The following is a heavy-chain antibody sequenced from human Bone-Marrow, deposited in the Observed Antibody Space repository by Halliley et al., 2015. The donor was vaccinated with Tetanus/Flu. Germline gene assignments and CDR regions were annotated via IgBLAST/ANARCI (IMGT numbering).Heavy chain of an antibody. CDR3: ARNFGERYCFDH. Sequence: WVSVVSDSGDSTDYADSVKGPFTISRDYFKNTLYLQMNSLRAEDTAVYYCARNFGERYCFDHWGQGTLVTVSS. CDR2: VSDSGDST. D-gene: IGHD3-3*01. V-gene: IGHV3-23*01. J-gene: IGHJ4*02.